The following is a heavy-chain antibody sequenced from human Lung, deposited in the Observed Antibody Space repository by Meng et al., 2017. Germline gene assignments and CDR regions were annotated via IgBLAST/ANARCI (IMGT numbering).Heavy chain of an antibody. CDR2: ISGYNGNT. J-gene: IGHJ5*02. D-gene: IGHD2-2*01. CDR1: GYTFTSYG. CDR3: ARDRYCSTTSCTGWFDP. V-gene: IGHV1-18*01. Sequence: QVQLVQSGDEVKKPGASVKVSCKASGYTFTSYGISWVRQAPGQGLEWMGWISGYNGNTNYAQKFQGRVTTTTDTSTSTAYMELRSLRSDDTAVYYCARDRYCSTTSCTGWFDPWGQGTLVTVSS.